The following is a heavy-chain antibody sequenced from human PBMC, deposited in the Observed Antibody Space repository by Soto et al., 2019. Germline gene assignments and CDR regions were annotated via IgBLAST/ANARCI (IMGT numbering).Heavy chain of an antibody. Sequence: EVQLVESGGGLVKPGGSLRLSCAASGFSFSNSWMNWVRQAPGKGLEWVGRVKSNSVGGTSDYAAPVKDRFTISRDDSKNTLYLQMNSLKIEDTAVYYCVTPGYSSGYYLDFWGQGTLVTVSS. J-gene: IGHJ4*02. CDR2: VKSNSVGGTS. V-gene: IGHV3-15*07. D-gene: IGHD3-22*01. CDR1: GFSFSNSW. CDR3: VTPGYSSGYYLDF.